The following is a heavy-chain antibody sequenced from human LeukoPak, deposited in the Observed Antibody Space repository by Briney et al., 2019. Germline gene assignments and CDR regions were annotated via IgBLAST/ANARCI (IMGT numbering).Heavy chain of an antibody. CDR3: ARDPQDSSSWNFDY. D-gene: IGHD6-13*01. J-gene: IGHJ4*02. Sequence: GGSLRLSCAASGFTFSSYWMSWVRQAPGKGLEWVANIKQDGSEKYYVDSVKGRFTISRDNAKNSLYLQMNSLRAEDTAVYYCARDPQDSSSWNFDYWGQGTLVTVSS. CDR1: GFTFSSYW. CDR2: IKQDGSEK. V-gene: IGHV3-7*01.